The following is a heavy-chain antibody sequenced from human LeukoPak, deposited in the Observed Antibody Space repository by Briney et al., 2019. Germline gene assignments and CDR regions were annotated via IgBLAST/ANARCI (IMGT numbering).Heavy chain of an antibody. Sequence: GGSLRLSCAASGFTFSNYNMNWVRQAPGKGLEWVSYISSSSTTIYYADSVKGRFTISRDTAKKSLYLQMNSLRAEDTAVYYCARAGAYSSSWFDYWGQGTLVTVSS. CDR3: ARAGAYSSSWFDY. V-gene: IGHV3-48*01. D-gene: IGHD6-13*01. J-gene: IGHJ4*02. CDR2: ISSSSTTI. CDR1: GFTFSNYN.